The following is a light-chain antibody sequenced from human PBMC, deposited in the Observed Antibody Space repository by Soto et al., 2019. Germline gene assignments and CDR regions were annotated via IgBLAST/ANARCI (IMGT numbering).Light chain of an antibody. V-gene: IGKV1-5*01. J-gene: IGKJ1*01. Sequence: DIQMPESPSTLSASVGACVHMTCRASQSISSWLAWYQQKPGKAPKLLIYDASSLESGVPSRFSGSGSGTEFTLTISSLQPDDFATYYCQQYNSYSGWTFGQGTKVDIK. CDR1: QSISSW. CDR3: QQYNSYSGWT. CDR2: DAS.